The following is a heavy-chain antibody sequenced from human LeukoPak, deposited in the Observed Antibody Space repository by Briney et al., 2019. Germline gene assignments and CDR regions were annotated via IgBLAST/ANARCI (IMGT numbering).Heavy chain of an antibody. Sequence: ASVKVSCKVSGYTLTELSMHWVRQAPGKGLEWMGGFDPEDGETIYAQKFQGRFTMTEDTSTDTAYMELSSLRSEDTAVYYCATINYYDSSGYYWYFDYWGQGTLVTVSS. J-gene: IGHJ4*02. CDR1: GYTLTELS. CDR3: ATINYYDSSGYYWYFDY. CDR2: FDPEDGET. D-gene: IGHD3-22*01. V-gene: IGHV1-24*01.